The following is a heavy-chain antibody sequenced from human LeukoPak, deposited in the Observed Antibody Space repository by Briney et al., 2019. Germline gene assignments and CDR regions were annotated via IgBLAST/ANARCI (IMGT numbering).Heavy chain of an antibody. CDR2: IKQDGSER. CDR1: GFTFSSYW. CDR3: ARGYSSSWYYYYYYMDV. J-gene: IGHJ6*03. Sequence: GGSLRLSCAASGFTFSSYWMSWVRQAPGKGLEWVANIKQDGSERYYVDSVKGRFTISRDNAKNSLYLQMNSLRAEDTAVYYCARGYSSSWYYYYYYMDVWGKGTTVTVSS. V-gene: IGHV3-7*01. D-gene: IGHD6-13*01.